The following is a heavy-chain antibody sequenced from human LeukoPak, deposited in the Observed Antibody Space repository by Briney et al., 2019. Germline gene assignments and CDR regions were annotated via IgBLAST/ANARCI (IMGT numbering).Heavy chain of an antibody. D-gene: IGHD3-22*01. V-gene: IGHV3-30-3*01. CDR2: ISYDGSNK. CDR3: AREGGITMIVVAALDY. CDR1: GFTLSSYA. Sequence: GGSLRLSCAASGFTLSSYAMHWVRQAPGKGLEWVAVISYDGSNKYYADSVKGRFTISRDNSKNTLYLQMNSLRAEDTAVYYCAREGGITMIVVAALDYWGQGTLVTVSS. J-gene: IGHJ4*02.